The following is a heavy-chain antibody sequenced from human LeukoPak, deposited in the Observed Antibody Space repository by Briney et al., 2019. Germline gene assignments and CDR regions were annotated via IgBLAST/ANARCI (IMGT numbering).Heavy chain of an antibody. CDR2: ISSSSSYI. J-gene: IGHJ3*02. CDR1: GFTFSRHS. V-gene: IGHV3-21*01. CDR3: ARDSGNYLDAFDI. D-gene: IGHD1-7*01. Sequence: GGSLRLSCAASGFTFSRHSINWVRQAPGKGLEWVSSISSSSSYIYYADSVKGRFTISRDNAKNSLYLQMNSLRAEDTAVYYCARDSGNYLDAFDIRGQGTMVTVSS.